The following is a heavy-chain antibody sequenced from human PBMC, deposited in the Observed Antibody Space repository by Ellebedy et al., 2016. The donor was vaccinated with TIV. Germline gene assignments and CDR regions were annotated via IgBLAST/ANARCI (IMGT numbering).Heavy chain of an antibody. CDR2: ISGSGDST. CDR1: GFTFSSYA. CDR3: ARDVGGSYFDY. Sequence: GGSLRLXXAASGFTFSSYAMHWVRQAPGKGLEWVSAISGSGDSTYYADSVKGRFTISRDNSKKTVYLQMNSLRAEDTAVYYCARDVGGSYFDYWGQGTLVTVSS. V-gene: IGHV3-23*01. D-gene: IGHD1-26*01. J-gene: IGHJ4*02.